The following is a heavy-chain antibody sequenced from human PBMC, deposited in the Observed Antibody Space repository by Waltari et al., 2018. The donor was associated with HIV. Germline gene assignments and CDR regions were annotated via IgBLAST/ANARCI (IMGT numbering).Heavy chain of an antibody. CDR2: ISGYNGNT. V-gene: IGHV1-18*01. CDR3: ARGSAVGATVYFDP. CDR1: GYTFAAYY. Sequence: QVQLVQSGSEVKNSGASVRVSCHTSGYTFAAYYIYWVRQAPGLGLEWMGWISGYNGNTKYSENVKGRVTMTTDTSTTTVYLELRSLKPDDTALYYCARGSAVGATVYFDPWGQGTLVTVSS. J-gene: IGHJ5*02. D-gene: IGHD1-26*01.